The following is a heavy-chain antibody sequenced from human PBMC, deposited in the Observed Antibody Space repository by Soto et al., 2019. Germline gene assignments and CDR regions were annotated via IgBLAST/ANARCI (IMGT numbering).Heavy chain of an antibody. J-gene: IGHJ4*02. CDR2: IWYDGSNK. D-gene: IGHD3-22*01. V-gene: IGHV3-33*01. CDR1: GFTFSSYG. CDR3: ARGGYYDSSGYYYSFDY. Sequence: GSLRLSCAASGFTFSSYGMHWVRQAPGKGLEWVAVIWYDGSNKYYADSVKGRFTISRDNSKNTLYLQMNSLRAEDTAVYYCARGGYYDSSGYYYSFDYWGQGTLVTVSS.